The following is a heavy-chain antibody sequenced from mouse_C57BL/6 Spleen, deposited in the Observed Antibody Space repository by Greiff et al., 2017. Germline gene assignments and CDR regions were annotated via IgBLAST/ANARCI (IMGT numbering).Heavy chain of an antibody. CDR2: ISYDGSN. CDR3: ARDPRYYGSSCFAY. J-gene: IGHJ3*01. D-gene: IGHD1-1*01. Sequence: EVQLQQSGPGLVKPSQSLSLTCSVTGYSITSGYYWNWIRQFPGNKLEWMGYISYDGSNNYNPSLKNRISITRDTSKNQFFLKLNSVTTEDTATYYCARDPRYYGSSCFAYWGQGTLVTVSA. CDR1: GYSITSGYY. V-gene: IGHV3-6*01.